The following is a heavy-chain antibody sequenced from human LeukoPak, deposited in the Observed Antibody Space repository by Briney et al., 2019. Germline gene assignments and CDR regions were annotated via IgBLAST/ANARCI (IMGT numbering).Heavy chain of an antibody. CDR1: GGSFSGYY. V-gene: IGHV4-34*01. J-gene: IGHJ6*02. Sequence: PSETLSLTCAVYGGSFSGYYWSWIRQPPGKGLEWIGEINHSGSTNYNPSLKSRVTISVDTSKNQFSLKLSPVTAADTAVYYCARGHYYYGMDVWGQGTTVTVSS. CDR3: ARGHYYYGMDV. CDR2: INHSGST.